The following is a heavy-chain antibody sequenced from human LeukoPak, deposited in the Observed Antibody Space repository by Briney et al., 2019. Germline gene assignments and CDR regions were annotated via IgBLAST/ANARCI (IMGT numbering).Heavy chain of an antibody. CDR3: ARDLQYYDFWSGYSPDYYMDV. J-gene: IGHJ6*03. V-gene: IGHV1-18*01. Sequence: ASVKVSCKXSGYTFTSYGISWVRQAPGQGLEWMGWISAYNGNTNYSQKLQGRVTMTTDTSTSTAYMELRSLRSDDTAVYYCARDLQYYDFWSGYSPDYYMDVWGKGTTVTVSS. CDR1: GYTFTSYG. CDR2: ISAYNGNT. D-gene: IGHD3-3*01.